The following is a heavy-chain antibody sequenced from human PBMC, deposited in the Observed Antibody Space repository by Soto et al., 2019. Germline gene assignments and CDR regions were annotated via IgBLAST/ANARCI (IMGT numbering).Heavy chain of an antibody. Sequence: EVQLVESGGGLVQPGGSLRLSCAASGFTFSSYSMNWVRQAPGKGLEWVSYISSSSSTIYYADSVKGRFTISRDNAKHSLYLQMNSLGEEYTAVYYWAGAGQYQLPGVDYWGQGTVVTV. V-gene: IGHV3-48*02. D-gene: IGHD2-2*01. CDR3: AGAGQYQLPGVDY. CDR2: ISSSSSTI. J-gene: IGHJ4*02. CDR1: GFTFSSYS.